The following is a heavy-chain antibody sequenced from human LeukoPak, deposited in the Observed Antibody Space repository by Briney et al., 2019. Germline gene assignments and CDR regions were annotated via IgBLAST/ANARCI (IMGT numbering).Heavy chain of an antibody. CDR2: IYYSGST. Sequence: SETLSLTCAVSGGSISSGGYYWSWIRQHPGKGLERIGYIYYSGSTYYNPSLKSRVTISVDTSKNQFSLKLSSVTAADTAVYYCARAGVTSNWFDPWGQGTLVTVSS. V-gene: IGHV4-31*11. CDR3: ARAGVTSNWFDP. J-gene: IGHJ5*02. D-gene: IGHD2-21*02. CDR1: GGSISSGGYY.